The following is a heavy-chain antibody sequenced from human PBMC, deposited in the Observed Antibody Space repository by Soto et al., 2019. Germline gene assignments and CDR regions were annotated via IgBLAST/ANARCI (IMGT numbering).Heavy chain of an antibody. J-gene: IGHJ5*02. CDR1: GYTLTELS. V-gene: IGHV1-24*01. CDR2: FDPEDGET. D-gene: IGHD3-10*01. CDR3: AKDSGEPHSPPLYNWFDP. Sequence: GASVKVSCKVSGYTLTELSMHWVRQAPGKGLEWMGGFDPEDGETIYAQKFQGRVTMTEDTSTDTAYMELSSLRPDDTAVYYCAKDSGEPHSPPLYNWFDPWGLGTLDTVSS.